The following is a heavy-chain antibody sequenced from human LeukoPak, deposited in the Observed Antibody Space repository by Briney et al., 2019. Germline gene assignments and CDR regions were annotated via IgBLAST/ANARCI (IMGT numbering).Heavy chain of an antibody. CDR3: AKRFCSATRCFHFDY. J-gene: IGHJ4*02. CDR2: ISASGDNT. CDR1: GFTFCSYS. V-gene: IGHV3-23*01. Sequence: GGSLRLSCAASGFTFCSYSMNWVRQAPGKGLEWVSTISASGDNTYYAGSVKGRFTISRDNSKNTLYLQMDSLRAEDTAVYYCAKRFCSATRCFHFDYWGQGTLVTVSS. D-gene: IGHD2-2*01.